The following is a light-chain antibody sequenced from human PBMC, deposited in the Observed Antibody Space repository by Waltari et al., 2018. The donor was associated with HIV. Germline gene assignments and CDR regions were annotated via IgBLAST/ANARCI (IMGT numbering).Light chain of an antibody. CDR3: ALWTDTLTGWV. Sequence: QLVLTQPHSASGTPGQRVTLSCSGATSNIAVYSVHWYHHVPGTAPRLLIYRTTQRPSGVPDRFSGSISGTSASLAISGLHYEDDGDYYCALWTDTLTGWVFGGGTKVTVL. CDR1: TSNIAVYS. J-gene: IGLJ3*02. V-gene: IGLV1-44*01. CDR2: RTT.